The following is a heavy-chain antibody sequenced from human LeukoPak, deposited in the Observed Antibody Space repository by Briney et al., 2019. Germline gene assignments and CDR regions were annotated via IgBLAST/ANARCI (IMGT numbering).Heavy chain of an antibody. CDR1: GYSFTSYG. D-gene: IGHD3-22*01. V-gene: IGHV1-18*01. J-gene: IGHJ4*02. CDR3: ARGLQRYYGSSGYYYDHLDY. Sequence: TAGESLKISCKGSGYSFTSYGISWVRQAPGQGLEWMGWISAYNGNTNYAQKLQGRVTMTTDTSTSTAYMELRSLRSDDTAVYYCARGLQRYYGSSGYYYDHLDYWGQGTLVTVSS. CDR2: ISAYNGNT.